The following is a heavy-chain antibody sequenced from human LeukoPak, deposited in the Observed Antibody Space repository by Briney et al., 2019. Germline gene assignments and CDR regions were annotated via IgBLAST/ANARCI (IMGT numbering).Heavy chain of an antibody. CDR3: AILSGIAAAGDY. CDR2: IKQDGSEK. V-gene: IGHV3-7*03. Sequence: PGGSLRLSCAVFGFTFSNDWMSWVRQVPGKGLEWVAMIKQDGSEKYYVDSVKGRFTISRDNSKNTLYLQMNSLRAEDTAVYYCAILSGIAAAGDYWGQGTLVTVSS. J-gene: IGHJ4*02. CDR1: GFTFSNDW. D-gene: IGHD6-13*01.